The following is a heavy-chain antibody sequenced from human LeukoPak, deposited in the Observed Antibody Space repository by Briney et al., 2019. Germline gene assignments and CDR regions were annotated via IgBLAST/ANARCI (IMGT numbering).Heavy chain of an antibody. J-gene: IGHJ4*02. CDR2: INHSGYT. D-gene: IGHD4-17*01. Sequence: PSETLSHTCAVSGVSFDDYYWAWVRQTPGKGLEWIGEINHSGYTNDSPSLKSRVTLSIDTSKKQFSLNLRSVTVADAGIYYCTRMTTGHDYWGQGTLVTASS. CDR1: GVSFDDYY. V-gene: IGHV4-34*01. CDR3: TRMTTGHDY.